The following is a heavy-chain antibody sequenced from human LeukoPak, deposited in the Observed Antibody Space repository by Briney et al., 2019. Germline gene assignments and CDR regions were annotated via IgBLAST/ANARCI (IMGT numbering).Heavy chain of an antibody. CDR1: GFIFSSYW. V-gene: IGHV3-7*03. Sequence: PGGSLRLSCAASGFIFSSYWMAWVRQAPGKGLEWVANIKEDGSDKNYVDSVKGRFTISRDNAKNSLYLQMNSLRAEDTAVYYCARDLMGIAYRGAFYYWGQGTLVTVSS. J-gene: IGHJ4*02. CDR2: IKEDGSDK. CDR3: ARDLMGIAYRGAFYY. D-gene: IGHD6-13*01.